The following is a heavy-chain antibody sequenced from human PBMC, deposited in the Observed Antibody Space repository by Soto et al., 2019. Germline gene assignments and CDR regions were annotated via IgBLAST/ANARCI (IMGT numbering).Heavy chain of an antibody. CDR2: TYYRSKWYN. J-gene: IGHJ4*02. CDR3: ARGGFHITVANFDY. D-gene: IGHD6-19*01. CDR1: GDSVSSNSAA. Sequence: QVQLQQSGPGLVKPSQTLSLTCAISGDSVSSNSAAWYWIRQSPSRGLEWLGRTYYRSKWYNDYAVSFKSRITINPDTSKNHFSLQLNSVTPGDTAVYYCARGGFHITVANFDYWGQGTLVTVSS. V-gene: IGHV6-1*01.